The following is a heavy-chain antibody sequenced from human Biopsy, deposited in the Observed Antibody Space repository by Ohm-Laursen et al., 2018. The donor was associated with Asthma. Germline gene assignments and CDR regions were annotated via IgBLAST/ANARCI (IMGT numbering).Heavy chain of an antibody. CDR2: ISVYNSNT. D-gene: IGHD3-10*01. Sequence: ASVKVSCKSSGYTFNSAGITWVRQAPGQGLEWMGWISVYNSNTKVAQKLQDRVTMITDTSTSTAYMELRSLRSDDTAVYFCARAVDYSHYYGIDVWGQGTTVTVS. CDR1: GYTFNSAG. CDR3: ARAVDYSHYYGIDV. V-gene: IGHV1-18*01. J-gene: IGHJ6*02.